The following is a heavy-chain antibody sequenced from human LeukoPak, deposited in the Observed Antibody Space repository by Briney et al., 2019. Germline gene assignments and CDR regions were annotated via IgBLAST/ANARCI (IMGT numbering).Heavy chain of an antibody. CDR2: ISGSGGST. J-gene: IGHJ5*02. CDR1: GFIFSSYA. CDR3: AKGYNWNYGIWFDP. Sequence: GGSLRLSCAASGFIFSSYAMSWVRQAPGKGREWVSAISGSGGSTYYADSVKGRFTISRDNSKNTLYLQMNSLRAEDTAVYYCAKGYNWNYGIWFDPWGQGTLVTVSS. V-gene: IGHV3-23*01. D-gene: IGHD1-7*01.